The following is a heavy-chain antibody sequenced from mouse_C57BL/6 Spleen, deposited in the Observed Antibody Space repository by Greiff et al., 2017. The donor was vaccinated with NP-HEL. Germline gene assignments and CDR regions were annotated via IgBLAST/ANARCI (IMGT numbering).Heavy chain of an antibody. CDR1: GYTFTSYG. J-gene: IGHJ4*01. Sequence: VQLQQSGAELARPGASVKLSCKASGYTFTSYGISWVKQRTGQGLEWIGEIYPRSGNTYYNEKFKGKATLTADKSSSTAYMELRSLTSVDSAVYFCARGITTVVATRDYYAMDYWGQGTSVTVSS. D-gene: IGHD1-1*01. CDR3: ARGITTVVATRDYYAMDY. V-gene: IGHV1-81*01. CDR2: IYPRSGNT.